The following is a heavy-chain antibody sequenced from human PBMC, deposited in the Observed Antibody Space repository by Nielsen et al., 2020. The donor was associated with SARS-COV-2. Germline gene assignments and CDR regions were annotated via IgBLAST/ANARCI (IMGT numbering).Heavy chain of an antibody. CDR2: IKQDGSEK. CDR1: GGSFSGYY. D-gene: IGHD6-19*01. Sequence: ETLSLTCAVYGGSFSGYYWSWVRQAPGKGLEWVANIKQDGSEKYYVDSVKGRFTISRDNAENSLSLQMNSLRAEDTAVYYCARESVTGTDAFDIWGQGTVVTVSS. V-gene: IGHV3-7*01. J-gene: IGHJ3*02. CDR3: ARESVTGTDAFDI.